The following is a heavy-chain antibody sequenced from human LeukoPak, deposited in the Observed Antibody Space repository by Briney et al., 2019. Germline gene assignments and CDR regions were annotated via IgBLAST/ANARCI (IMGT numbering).Heavy chain of an antibody. CDR2: IKQDGSEK. CDR3: ARDRVGGATKSSYYYAMDV. V-gene: IGHV3-7*01. D-gene: IGHD1-26*01. CDR1: GFTFSSYW. Sequence: GGSLRLSCAASGFTFSSYWMSWVRQAPGKGLEWVANIKQDGSEKYYVDSVKGRFTISRENAKNSWYLQLNSLRAEDTAVYYCARDRVGGATKSSYYYAMDVWGQGTTVSVSS. J-gene: IGHJ6*02.